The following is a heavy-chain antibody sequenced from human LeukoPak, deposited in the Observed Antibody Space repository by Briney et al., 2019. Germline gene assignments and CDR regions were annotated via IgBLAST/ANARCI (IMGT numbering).Heavy chain of an antibody. CDR3: TTDQGGYDSYFDY. D-gene: IGHD5-12*01. Sequence: GGSLRLPCAASGFTFSNAWMSWVRQAPGKGLEWVGRIKSKTDGGTTDYAAPVKGRFTIPRDDSKNTLYLQMNSLKTEDTAVYYCTTDQGGYDSYFDYWGQGTLVTVSS. CDR1: GFTFSNAW. V-gene: IGHV3-15*01. J-gene: IGHJ4*02. CDR2: IKSKTDGGTT.